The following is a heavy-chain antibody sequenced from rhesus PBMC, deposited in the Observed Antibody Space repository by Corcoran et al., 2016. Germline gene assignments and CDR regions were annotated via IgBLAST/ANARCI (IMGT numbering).Heavy chain of an antibody. CDR2: ISPYNGNK. J-gene: IGHJ4*01. CDR1: GYPFTTYY. Sequence: QVQLVQSGAEIKQPGASVKLSCQASGYPFTTYYIHLVRQAPGKGLEWIGLISPYNGNKVYAQNFQGRVTITTDTSTSTGYMELSSLRSEDTAVYYCTRATGYSSSFLFDYWGQGVLVTVSS. D-gene: IGHD6-19*01. CDR3: TRATGYSSSFLFDY. V-gene: IGHV1-1*01.